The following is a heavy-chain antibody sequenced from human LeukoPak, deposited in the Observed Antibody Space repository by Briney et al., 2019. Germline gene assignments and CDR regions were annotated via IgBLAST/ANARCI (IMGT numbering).Heavy chain of an antibody. D-gene: IGHD2-2*01. V-gene: IGHV3-21*01. CDR3: ARADCSGSTCYLRRSWFDP. Sequence: GGSLRLSCAASGFNFSSFDMNWVPQAPGKGLEWVSSISTSSRYIYYRDSVKGRFTISRDDAKNSLYLQMNSLRVEDTAVYYCARADCSGSTCYLRRSWFDPWGQGTLVTVSS. CDR1: GFNFSSFD. J-gene: IGHJ5*02. CDR2: ISTSSRYI.